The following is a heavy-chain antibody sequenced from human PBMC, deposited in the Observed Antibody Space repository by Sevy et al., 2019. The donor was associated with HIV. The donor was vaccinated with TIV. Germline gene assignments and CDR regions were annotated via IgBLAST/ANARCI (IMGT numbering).Heavy chain of an antibody. Sequence: GESLKISCKGSGYSFTSYWIGWVRQMPGKGLEWIGIIYPGDSDTRYSPSFQAQVTISADKSISTAYLQWSSLKASDTAMYYCARQDVDTAMVPLRPNSYYYYGMDVWGQGTTVTVSS. J-gene: IGHJ6*02. CDR2: IYPGDSDT. CDR1: GYSFTSYW. D-gene: IGHD5-18*01. V-gene: IGHV5-51*01. CDR3: ARQDVDTAMVPLRPNSYYYYGMDV.